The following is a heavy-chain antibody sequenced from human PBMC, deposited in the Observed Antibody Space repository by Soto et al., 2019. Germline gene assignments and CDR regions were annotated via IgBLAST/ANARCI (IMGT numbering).Heavy chain of an antibody. Sequence: ASVKVSCKASGYTFTSYAMHWVRQAPGQRLEWMGWINAGNGNTKYSQKFQGRVTMTRDTSISTAYMELSRLRSDDTAVYYCASDYYDSSGYYHYYYGMDVWGQGTTVTVSS. V-gene: IGHV1-3*01. CDR3: ASDYYDSSGYYHYYYGMDV. CDR2: INAGNGNT. J-gene: IGHJ6*02. D-gene: IGHD3-22*01. CDR1: GYTFTSYA.